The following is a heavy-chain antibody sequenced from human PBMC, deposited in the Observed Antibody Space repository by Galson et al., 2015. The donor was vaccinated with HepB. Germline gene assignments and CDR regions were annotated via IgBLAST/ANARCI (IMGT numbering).Heavy chain of an antibody. V-gene: IGHV1-18*01. CDR1: GYTFAHYG. CDR2: ISAYNGNT. Sequence: SVKVSCKASGYTFAHYGIAWVRQAPGQGLEWMGWISAYNGNTNSTQELQGRLTMTTDTSTSTAFMVLRSLKYDDTAVYFCARVRAGPSLDIWGQGTMVTVSS. CDR3: ARVRAGPSLDI. J-gene: IGHJ3*02.